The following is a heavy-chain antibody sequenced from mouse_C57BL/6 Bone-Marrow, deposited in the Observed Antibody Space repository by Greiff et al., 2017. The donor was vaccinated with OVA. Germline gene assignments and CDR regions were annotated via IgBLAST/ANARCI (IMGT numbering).Heavy chain of an antibody. J-gene: IGHJ3*01. CDR3: ARYRGVRRQLRLPWFAY. V-gene: IGHV7-3*01. CDR1: GFTFTDYY. CDR2: IRHKANGYTT. Sequence: EVHLVESGGGLVQPGGSLSLSCAASGFTFTDYYMSWVRQPPGKALEWLGFIRHKANGYTTEYSASVKGRFTISRDNSQSILYLQMNALRAEDSATYYCARYRGVRRQLRLPWFAYWGQGTLVTVSA. D-gene: IGHD3-2*02.